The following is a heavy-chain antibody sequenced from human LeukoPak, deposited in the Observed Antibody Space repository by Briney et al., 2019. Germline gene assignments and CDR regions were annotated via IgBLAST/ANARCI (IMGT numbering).Heavy chain of an antibody. Sequence: ASVKVCCKASGYTFTSYYMHWVRQAPGQGLEWMGIINPSGGSTSYAQKFQGRVTMTRDTSTSTVYMELSSLRSEDTAVYYCARGGREDYDILTGYYINDYWGQGTLVTVSS. V-gene: IGHV1-46*01. D-gene: IGHD3-9*01. CDR2: INPSGGST. J-gene: IGHJ4*02. CDR3: ARGGREDYDILTGYYINDY. CDR1: GYTFTSYY.